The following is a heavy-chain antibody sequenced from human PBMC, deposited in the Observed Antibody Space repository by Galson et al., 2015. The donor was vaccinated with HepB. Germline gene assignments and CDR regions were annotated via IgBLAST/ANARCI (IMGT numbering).Heavy chain of an antibody. CDR2: VFPSDSEI. CDR3: ARLVTHQYNFELGSAHYYFMDV. Sequence: QSGAEVKKPGESLKISCQASGFTFTNYWIGWVRQKPGKGLEWMGMVFPSDSEIRYSPSFQGQVTISADKSISTASLQWSALKASDTAMYFCARLVTHQYNFELGSAHYYFMDVWGKGTTVTVSS. D-gene: IGHD1-20*01. V-gene: IGHV5-51*03. CDR1: GFTFTNYW. J-gene: IGHJ6*04.